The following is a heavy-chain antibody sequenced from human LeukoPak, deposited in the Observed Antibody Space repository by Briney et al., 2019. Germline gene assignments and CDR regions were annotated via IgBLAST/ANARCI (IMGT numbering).Heavy chain of an antibody. D-gene: IGHD3-22*01. CDR2: IYSDNT. CDR3: ARCYYDSSGSPQGWFDP. Sequence: GGSLRLSCTVSGFTVSTNSMSWVRQAPGKGLEWVSFIYSDNTHYSDSVKGRFTISRDNSKNTLYLQMNSLRAEDTAVYYCARCYYDSSGSPQGWFDPWGQGTLVTVSS. CDR1: GFTVSTNS. J-gene: IGHJ5*02. V-gene: IGHV3-53*01.